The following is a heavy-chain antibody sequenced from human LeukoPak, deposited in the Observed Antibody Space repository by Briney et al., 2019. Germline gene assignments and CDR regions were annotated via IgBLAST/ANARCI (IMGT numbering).Heavy chain of an antibody. CDR2: ISYDGSNK. J-gene: IGHJ4*02. CDR3: AGGYRVPQSPFDY. CDR1: GFTFSSYA. V-gene: IGHV3-30*04. Sequence: PGGSLRLSCAASGFTFSSYAMHWVRQAPGKGLEWVAVISYDGSNKYYADSVKGRFTISRDNSKNTLYLQMNSLRAEDTAVYYCAGGYRVPQSPFDYWGQGTLVTVPS. D-gene: IGHD1-26*01.